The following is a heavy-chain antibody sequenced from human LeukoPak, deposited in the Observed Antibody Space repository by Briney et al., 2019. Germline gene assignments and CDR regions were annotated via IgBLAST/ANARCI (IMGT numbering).Heavy chain of an antibody. CDR2: ISYDGSNK. J-gene: IGHJ4*02. CDR1: GFTLSSYG. Sequence: PGRSLRLSCAASGFTLSSYGMHWVRQAPGKGLEWVAVISYDGSNKYYADSVKGRFTISRDNSKNTLYLQMNSLRAEDTAVYYCAKAGDSFGFDYWGQGTLVTVSS. CDR3: AKAGDSFGFDY. V-gene: IGHV3-30*18. D-gene: IGHD7-27*01.